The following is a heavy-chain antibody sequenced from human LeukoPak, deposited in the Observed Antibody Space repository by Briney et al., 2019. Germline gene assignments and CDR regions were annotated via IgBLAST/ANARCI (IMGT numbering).Heavy chain of an antibody. CDR2: INAGNGNT. J-gene: IGHJ6*02. Sequence: ASVKVSCKASGYTFTSYAMHWVRQAPGQRLEWMGWINAGNGNTKYSQKLQGRVTMTTDTSTSTAYMELRSLRSDDTAVYYCARGGWYLAALYYYYYGMDVWGQGTTVTVS. V-gene: IGHV1-3*01. D-gene: IGHD2-15*01. CDR3: ARGGWYLAALYYYYYGMDV. CDR1: GYTFTSYA.